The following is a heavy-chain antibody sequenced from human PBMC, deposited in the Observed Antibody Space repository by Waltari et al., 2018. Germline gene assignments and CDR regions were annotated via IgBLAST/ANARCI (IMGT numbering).Heavy chain of an antibody. CDR2: IRFDGSDK. V-gene: IGHV3-30*02. J-gene: IGHJ4*02. Sequence: QVQLVESGGGVVQPGGSLRLSCAASGFSFSNHGMHWVRQAPGKGLEWVAFIRFDGSDKYYADSVKGRISISRDNSKNTLFLQMNSLRVEDTAVYYCARDGGGHRLDYWGQGTLVTVSS. CDR3: ARDGGGHRLDY. D-gene: IGHD2-21*01. CDR1: GFSFSNHG.